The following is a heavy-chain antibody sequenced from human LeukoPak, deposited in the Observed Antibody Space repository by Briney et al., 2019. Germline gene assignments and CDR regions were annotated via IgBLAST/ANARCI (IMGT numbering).Heavy chain of an antibody. D-gene: IGHD5-12*01. CDR3: AREDNDYHYMFDS. CDR2: INPNTGGA. CDR1: GYPFNGHY. V-gene: IGHV1-2*02. Sequence: ASVKVSCKASGYPFNGHYIHWVRQAPGQGLEWMGWINPNTGGANFALKFQARVSMTRDTSINTVFLGLSTLTSDDTAIYYCAREDNDYHYMFDSWGQGTPVTVSS. J-gene: IGHJ4*02.